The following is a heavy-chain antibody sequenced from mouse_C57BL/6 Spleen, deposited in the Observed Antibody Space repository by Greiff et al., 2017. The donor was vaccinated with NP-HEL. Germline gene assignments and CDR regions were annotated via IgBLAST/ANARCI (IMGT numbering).Heavy chain of an antibody. CDR2: ISYSGIT. D-gene: IGHD3-3*01. V-gene: IGHV3-8*01. CDR1: GYSITSDY. CDR3: ARYDERLYYFDY. J-gene: IGHJ2*01. Sequence: EVNVVESGPGLAKPSQTLSLTCSVTGYSITSDYWNWIRKFPGNKLEYMGYISYSGITYYNPSLKRRISLTRDTSKNQYYLQLKSVTTEDTATYYCARYDERLYYFDYWGQGTTLTVSS.